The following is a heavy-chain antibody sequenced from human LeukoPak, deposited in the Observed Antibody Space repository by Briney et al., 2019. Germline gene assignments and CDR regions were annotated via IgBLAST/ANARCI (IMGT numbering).Heavy chain of an antibody. J-gene: IGHJ4*02. V-gene: IGHV1-2*02. CDR2: INPNSGGT. CDR1: GYTFTGYY. Sequence: ASVKVSCKASGYTFTGYYMHWARQAPGQGLEWMGWINPNSGGTNYAQKFQGRVTMTRDTSISTAYMELSRLRSDDTAVYYCARDRGIVVVPAEFDYWGQGTLVTVSS. CDR3: ARDRGIVVVPAEFDY. D-gene: IGHD2-2*01.